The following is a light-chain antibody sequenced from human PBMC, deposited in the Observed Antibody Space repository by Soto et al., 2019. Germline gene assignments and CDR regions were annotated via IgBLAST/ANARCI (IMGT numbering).Light chain of an antibody. J-gene: IGKJ2*01. CDR1: QSISSY. CDR3: QQSHSTPM. Sequence: DIQMTQSPSSLSASVGDRVTITCRASQSISSYLNWYQQKPGKAPKLQIYAASSLQSGIPSRFSGSGAGTDFTRTISRVQPEDFATYYCQQSHSTPMFGRGTKLGIK. CDR2: AAS. V-gene: IGKV1-39*01.